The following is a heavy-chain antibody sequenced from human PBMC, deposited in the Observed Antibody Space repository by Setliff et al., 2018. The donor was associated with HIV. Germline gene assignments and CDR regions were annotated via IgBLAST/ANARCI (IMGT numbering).Heavy chain of an antibody. CDR2: ISAYNGNT. J-gene: IGHJ4*02. CDR3: ATDDYGGDSFDN. V-gene: IGHV1-18*01. CDR1: GYTFTSYG. Sequence: ASVKVSCKASGYTFTSYGISWVRQAPGQGLEWMGWISAYNGNTNYAQKLQGRVTMTTDTSTSTAYMELSRLGSDDTAVYYCATDDYGGDSFDNWGQGTLVTVSS. D-gene: IGHD4-17*01.